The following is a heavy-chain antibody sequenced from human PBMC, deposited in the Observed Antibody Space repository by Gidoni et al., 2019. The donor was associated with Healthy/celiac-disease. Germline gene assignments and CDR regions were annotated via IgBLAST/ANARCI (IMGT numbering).Heavy chain of an antibody. Sequence: EWMGGIIPIFGTANYAQKFQGRVTITADESTSTAYMELSSLRSEDTAVYYCGLGYSSGWLGYYYYYGMDVWGQGTTVTVSS. CDR3: GLGYSSGWLGYYYYYGMDV. CDR2: IIPIFGTA. J-gene: IGHJ6*02. D-gene: IGHD6-19*01. V-gene: IGHV1-69*01.